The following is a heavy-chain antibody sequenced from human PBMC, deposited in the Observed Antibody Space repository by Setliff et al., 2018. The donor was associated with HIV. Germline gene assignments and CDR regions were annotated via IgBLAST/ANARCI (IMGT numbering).Heavy chain of an antibody. CDR3: ARDGSGSSYYYSYKDV. J-gene: IGHJ6*03. CDR2: IYNSAST. Sequence: PSETLSLTCTVSGDSISTDYWTWIRQPPGKGLEWIGYIYNSASTSYNPSLKSRVTISVDTSKNQFSLKLSSVTAADTAVYYCARDGSGSSYYYSYKDVWGKGTTVTVSS. V-gene: IGHV4-59*12. CDR1: GDSISTDY. D-gene: IGHD3-10*01.